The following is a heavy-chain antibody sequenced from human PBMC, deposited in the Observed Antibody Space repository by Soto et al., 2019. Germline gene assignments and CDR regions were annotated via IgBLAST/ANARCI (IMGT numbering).Heavy chain of an antibody. CDR1: GYSFTGYY. CDR2: INPKSGGT. Sequence: ASVKVSCKASGYSFTGYYIHWVRQAPGHGLGWMEWINPKSGGTKYAQKFQGWITMTRDTATSTVYMERSSLRSEDTAVYYSARALYDTDSRPVGSEPRCPAMDVWGLGTTVTVSS. J-gene: IGHJ6*02. V-gene: IGHV1-2*04. D-gene: IGHD3-22*01. CDR3: ARALYDTDSRPVGSEPRCPAMDV.